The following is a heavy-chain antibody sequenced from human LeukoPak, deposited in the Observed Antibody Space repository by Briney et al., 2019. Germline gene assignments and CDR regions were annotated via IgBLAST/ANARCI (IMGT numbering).Heavy chain of an antibody. CDR3: ARAYTFDY. J-gene: IGHJ4*02. V-gene: IGHV4-34*01. Sequence: SETLSLTCAVYGGSFSGYYWSWIRQPPGKGLEWIGEINHSGSTNYNPSLKSRVTISVNTSKNQFSLKLSSVTAADTAVYYCARAYTFDYWGQGTLVTVSS. CDR1: GGSFSGYY. CDR2: INHSGST.